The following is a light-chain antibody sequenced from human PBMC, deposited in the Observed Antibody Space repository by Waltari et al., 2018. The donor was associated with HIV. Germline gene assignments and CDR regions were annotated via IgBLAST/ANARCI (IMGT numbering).Light chain of an antibody. Sequence: EIVLTQSPATLSLSPGERATLSCRASQSVSSYLAWYQQKPGQAPRLLSDDASNRATCIPARFSGSGSRTDFTLTISSLEPEDFAVYYCQQRSNWLTFGGGTKVEIK. V-gene: IGKV3-11*01. J-gene: IGKJ4*01. CDR2: DAS. CDR3: QQRSNWLT. CDR1: QSVSSY.